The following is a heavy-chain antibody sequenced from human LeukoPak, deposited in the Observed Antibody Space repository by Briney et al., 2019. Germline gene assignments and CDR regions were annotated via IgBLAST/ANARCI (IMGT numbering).Heavy chain of an antibody. Sequence: EASVKVSCKASGYTFTGYYMHWVRQAPGQGLEWMGWINPNSGGTNYAQKFQGRVTMTRDTSTSTVYMELSSLRSEDTAVYYCARNHIVVVTAAPWAFDIWGQGTMVTVSS. CDR1: GYTFTGYY. CDR2: INPNSGGT. D-gene: IGHD2-21*02. CDR3: ARNHIVVVTAAPWAFDI. V-gene: IGHV1-2*02. J-gene: IGHJ3*02.